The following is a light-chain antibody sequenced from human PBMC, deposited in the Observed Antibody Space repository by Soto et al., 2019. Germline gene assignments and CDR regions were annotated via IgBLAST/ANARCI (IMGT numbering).Light chain of an antibody. CDR1: QGIRND. CDR2: AAS. Sequence: DIQMTQSPSSLSASVGDRVTITCRASQGIRNDLDWYQHKPGKAPNCLIYAASSLHTGVPSRFSGSGSGTAFTLTISNLQPEDFATYFCLQHNSYIFTFGPGTKVDIK. CDR3: LQHNSYIFT. V-gene: IGKV1-17*02. J-gene: IGKJ3*01.